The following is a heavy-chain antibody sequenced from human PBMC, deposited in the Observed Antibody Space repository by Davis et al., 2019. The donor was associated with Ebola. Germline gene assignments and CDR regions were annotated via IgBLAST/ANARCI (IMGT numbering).Heavy chain of an antibody. Sequence: GESLKISCAASGFTVSSNYMSWVRQAPGKGLEWVAGISGTGDTSTYYADSVKGRFTIARDNSKNTVFLQMNSLRAEDTAVYYCARSWVQGFSYYFDYWGQGTLVNVSS. CDR2: ISGTGDTST. CDR1: GFTVSSNY. J-gene: IGHJ4*02. D-gene: IGHD3-10*01. CDR3: ARSWVQGFSYYFDY. V-gene: IGHV3-23*01.